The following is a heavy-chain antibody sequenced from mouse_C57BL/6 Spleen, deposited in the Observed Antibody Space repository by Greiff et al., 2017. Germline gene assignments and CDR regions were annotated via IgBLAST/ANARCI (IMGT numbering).Heavy chain of an antibody. V-gene: IGHV5-9-1*02. D-gene: IGHD1-1*01. CDR1: GFTFSSYA. CDR3: TRETVAYYFDY. Sequence: EVKVVESGEGLVKPGGSLKLSCAASGFTFSSYAMSWVRQTPEKRLEWVAYISSGGDYIYYADTVKGRFTISRDNARNTLYLQMSSLKSEDTAMYYCTRETVAYYFDYWGQGTTLTVSS. J-gene: IGHJ2*01. CDR2: ISSGGDYI.